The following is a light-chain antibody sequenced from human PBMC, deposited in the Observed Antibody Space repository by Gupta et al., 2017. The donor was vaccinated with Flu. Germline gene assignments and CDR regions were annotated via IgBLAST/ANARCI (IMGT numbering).Light chain of an antibody. CDR1: SSDVGGYNY. CDR2: EAS. V-gene: IGLV2-14*01. J-gene: IGLJ3*02. Sequence: QSALTQPAPVSGSPGQSITISCTGTSSDVGGYNYVSWYQQHPGKAPKLMIYEASIRPSGVSNRFSGSKSGNTASLTISGLQAEDEADYDCSSYTSSSKVFGGGTKLTVL. CDR3: SSYTSSSKV.